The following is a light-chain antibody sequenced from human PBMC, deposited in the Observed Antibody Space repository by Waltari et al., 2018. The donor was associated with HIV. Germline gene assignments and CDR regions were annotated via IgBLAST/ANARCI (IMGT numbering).Light chain of an antibody. Sequence: SSELTQDPIVSVTLGQTVTITCQGDSLRNYYASWHQLKPGQAPILVIYDKNTRPPGIPDRFSGSTSGNTASLTITGSQAEEEADYFCASRDNNGKRVLFGGGTKLTVL. J-gene: IGLJ3*02. CDR2: DKN. V-gene: IGLV3-19*01. CDR1: SLRNYY. CDR3: ASRDNNGKRVL.